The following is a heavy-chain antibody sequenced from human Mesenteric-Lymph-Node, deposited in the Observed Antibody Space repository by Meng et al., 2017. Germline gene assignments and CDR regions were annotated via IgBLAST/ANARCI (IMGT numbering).Heavy chain of an antibody. D-gene: IGHD6-19*01. CDR3: TRDLGGVPGSFFDF. J-gene: IGHJ4*02. V-gene: IGHV1-18*01. Sequence: QVQLVQSGPEVKKPGASFKVSCKASGYTFTDFGISWVRQAPGQGLEWMGWISAYNGNRDYAQKFQGRATMTTDTSTSTTYLELRNLGSDDTAVFYCTRDLGGVPGSFFDFWGQGTLVTVSS. CDR1: GYTFTDFG. CDR2: ISAYNGNR.